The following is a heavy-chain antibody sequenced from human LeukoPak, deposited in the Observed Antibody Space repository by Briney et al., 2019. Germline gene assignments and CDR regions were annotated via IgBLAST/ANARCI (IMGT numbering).Heavy chain of an antibody. D-gene: IGHD2-21*01. CDR3: AVAPGDY. CDR1: GYTFTDYY. Sequence: GASVKLSCKASGYTFTDYYIHWVRQAPGQGLEWLGWINPNSDYTFYAQKFQGRVTLTRDTSISTVYMELTTLTSDDTALYYCAVAPGDYWGQGTLVSASA. V-gene: IGHV1-2*02. J-gene: IGHJ4*02. CDR2: INPNSDYT.